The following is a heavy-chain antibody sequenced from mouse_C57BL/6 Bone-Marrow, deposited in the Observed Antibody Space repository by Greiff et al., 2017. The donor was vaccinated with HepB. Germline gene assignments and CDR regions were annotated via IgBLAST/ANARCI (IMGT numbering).Heavy chain of an antibody. CDR3: ARERVYYYGSSPWYFDV. J-gene: IGHJ1*03. D-gene: IGHD1-1*01. Sequence: VQLQQSGAELVMPGASVKLSCKASGYTFTSYWMHWVKQRPGQGLEWIGEIDPSDSYTNYNQKFKGKSTLTVDKSSSTAYMQLSSLTSEDSAVYYCARERVYYYGSSPWYFDVWGTGTTVTVSS. CDR1: GYTFTSYW. V-gene: IGHV1-69*01. CDR2: IDPSDSYT.